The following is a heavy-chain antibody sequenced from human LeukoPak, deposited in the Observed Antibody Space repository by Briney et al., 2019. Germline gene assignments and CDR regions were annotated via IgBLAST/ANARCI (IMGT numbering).Heavy chain of an antibody. D-gene: IGHD5-12*01. CDR1: GFTFDDYA. J-gene: IGHJ4*02. CDR3: AKGTGLGLRSPFDY. Sequence: GRSLRLSCAASGFTFDDYAMHWVRQAPGKGLEWVSGISWNSGSIGYADSVKGRFTISRDNAKNSLYLQMNSLRAEDMALYYCAKGTGLGLRSPFDYWGQGTLVTVSS. CDR2: ISWNSGSI. V-gene: IGHV3-9*03.